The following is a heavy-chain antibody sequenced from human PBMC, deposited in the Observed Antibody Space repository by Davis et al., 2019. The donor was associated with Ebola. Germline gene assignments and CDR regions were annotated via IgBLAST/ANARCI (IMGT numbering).Heavy chain of an antibody. Sequence: GESLKISCAASGFTFSNAWMNWVRQAPGKGLEWVGRIKGKTDGGTTDYAAPVKGRFTISRDDSKNTLYLQMNSLKTEDTAVYYCTTPFYDYLWGFDYWGQGTLVTVSS. CDR2: IKGKTDGGTT. J-gene: IGHJ4*02. D-gene: IGHD3-16*01. CDR1: GFTFSNAW. V-gene: IGHV3-15*07. CDR3: TTPFYDYLWGFDY.